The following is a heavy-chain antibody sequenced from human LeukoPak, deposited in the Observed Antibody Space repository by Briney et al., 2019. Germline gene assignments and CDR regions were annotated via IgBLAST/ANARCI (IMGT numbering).Heavy chain of an antibody. CDR3: ARYYSSSRYYAFDI. CDR2: VIHSDFNKANGDIT. CDR1: GASISKDY. Sequence: TSETLSLTCTVSGASISKDYWAWIRQPPGKGLEWIGYVIHSDFNKANGDITNYNPSLKSRVTISVDKSKNQFSLKLSSVTAADTAVYYCARYYSSSRYYAFDIWGQGTMVTVSS. J-gene: IGHJ3*02. D-gene: IGHD6-13*01. V-gene: IGHV4-59*12.